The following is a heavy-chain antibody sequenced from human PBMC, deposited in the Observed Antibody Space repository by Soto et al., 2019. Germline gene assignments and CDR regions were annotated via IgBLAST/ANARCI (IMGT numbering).Heavy chain of an antibody. CDR1: GGTFSNHA. J-gene: IGHJ4*02. Sequence: QVRLVQSGAEVKKPGSSVKVSCKASGGTFSNHAINWVRQAPGQGPEWMGGIILPFGTANYAQNFQGRVTITADESMTTAYLELNGLRSEDTAVYYCSRGPDYAGYIDDCGQGSLVTVSS. CDR3: SRGPDYAGYIDD. CDR2: IILPFGTA. D-gene: IGHD4-17*01. V-gene: IGHV1-69*13.